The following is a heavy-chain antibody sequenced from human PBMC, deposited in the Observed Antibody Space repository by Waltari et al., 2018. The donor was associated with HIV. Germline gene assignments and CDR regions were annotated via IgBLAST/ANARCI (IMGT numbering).Heavy chain of an antibody. D-gene: IGHD4-17*01. CDR3: ARALTNFGGF. V-gene: IGHV3-21*01. CDR1: GFPFSSFS. J-gene: IGHJ4*02. Sequence: VQLVESGGGLVKPGGSLRLSCSGSGFPFSSFSMNWVRQAPGKGLEWVASISSGSSFIDYADSVKGRFTISRDNAKNSLYLQMKSLRVEDTALYYCARALTNFGGFWGQGTLVTVSS. CDR2: ISSGSSFI.